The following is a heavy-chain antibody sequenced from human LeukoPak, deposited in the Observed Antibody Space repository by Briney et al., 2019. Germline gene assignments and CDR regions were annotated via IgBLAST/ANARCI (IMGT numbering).Heavy chain of an antibody. V-gene: IGHV4-59*01. J-gene: IGHJ4*02. CDR3: ARDRRYSSGWYGIDY. CDR2: IYYSGST. D-gene: IGHD6-19*01. Sequence: SETLSLTCTVSGGSISSYYWSWIRQPPGKGLEWIWYIYYSGSTNYNPSLKSRVTISVDTSKNQFSLKLSSVTAADTAVYYCARDRRYSSGWYGIDYWGQGTLVTVSS. CDR1: GGSISSYY.